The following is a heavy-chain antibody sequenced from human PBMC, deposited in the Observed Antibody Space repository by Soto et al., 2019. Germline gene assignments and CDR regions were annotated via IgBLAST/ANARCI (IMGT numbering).Heavy chain of an antibody. D-gene: IGHD2-21*01. CDR2: IKEDGSER. Sequence: XGSLRLSAAASGFTFSNYWMSWVRQAPGKGLEWVANIKEDGSERNYVDSVKGRFTISRDNAENSLYLQMNSLRAEDTAVYYCASARHIGPWGQGTLVTVSS. CDR1: GFTFSNYW. J-gene: IGHJ5*02. CDR3: ASARHIGP. V-gene: IGHV3-7*01.